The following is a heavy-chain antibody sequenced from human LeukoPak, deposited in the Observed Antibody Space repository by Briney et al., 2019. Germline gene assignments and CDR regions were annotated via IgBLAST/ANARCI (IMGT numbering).Heavy chain of an antibody. CDR1: GYTFTSYG. Sequence: ASVKVSCKASGYTFTSYGISWVRQAPGQGLEWMGWISAYNGNTNYAQKFQGRVTMTTDTSTSTAYMELRSLRSDDTAVYYCARDLRTAVAGNWFDPWGQGTLVTVSS. D-gene: IGHD6-19*01. J-gene: IGHJ5*02. V-gene: IGHV1-18*01. CDR2: ISAYNGNT. CDR3: ARDLRTAVAGNWFDP.